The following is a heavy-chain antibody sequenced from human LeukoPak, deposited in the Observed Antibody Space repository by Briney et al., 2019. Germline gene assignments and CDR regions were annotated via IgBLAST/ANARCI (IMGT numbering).Heavy chain of an antibody. V-gene: IGHV1-18*01. CDR3: ARTTVVTPAAFDI. Sequence: ASVKVSCTASGYTFTSYGISWVRQAPGQGLEWMGWISAYNGNTNYAQKFQGRVTMTRDTSISTAYMELSRLRSDDTAVYYCARTTVVTPAAFDIWGQGTMVTVSS. J-gene: IGHJ3*02. D-gene: IGHD4-23*01. CDR1: GYTFTSYG. CDR2: ISAYNGNT.